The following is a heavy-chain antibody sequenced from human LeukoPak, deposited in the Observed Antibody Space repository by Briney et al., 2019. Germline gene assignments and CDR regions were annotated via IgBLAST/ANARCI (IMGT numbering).Heavy chain of an antibody. CDR1: GYTFTGYY. V-gene: IGHV1-2*02. Sequence: ASVKVSCKASGYTFTGYYMHWVRQAPGQGLEWMGWINPNSGATNYAQKFQGRVTMTRDTSISTAYMELSRLRSDDTAVYYCARVRADLDWFDPWGQGTLVTVSS. D-gene: IGHD6-13*01. J-gene: IGHJ5*02. CDR2: INPNSGAT. CDR3: ARVRADLDWFDP.